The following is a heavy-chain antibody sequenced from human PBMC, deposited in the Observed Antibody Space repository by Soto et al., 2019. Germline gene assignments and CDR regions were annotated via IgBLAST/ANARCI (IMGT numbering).Heavy chain of an antibody. D-gene: IGHD1-26*01. CDR2: IYYSGST. V-gene: IGHV4-39*01. CDR1: GGSISSSGYR. Sequence: SETLSLTCTVSGGSISSSGYRWSWIRQPPGKGLEWIGCIYYSGSTYYNPSLKSRLTISVDTSKNQSSLKLTSVTAAHTAVYYCARHSTPWDRREYYDYWGQGTLVTVSS. CDR3: ARHSTPWDRREYYDY. J-gene: IGHJ4*02.